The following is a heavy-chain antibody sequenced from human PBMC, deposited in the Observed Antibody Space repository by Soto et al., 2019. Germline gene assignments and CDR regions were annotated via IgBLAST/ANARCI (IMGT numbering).Heavy chain of an antibody. CDR1: GFTFSSYA. Sequence: EVQLLESGGGLVQPGGSLRLSCAASGFTFSSYAMSWVRQAPGKGLEWVSHISGSGGSTYYADSVKGRFTISRDNSKNTLYLQMNSLRDEDTAVYYCAKSVVECSCGTCYRALEPWGQGTLVTVSS. CDR3: AKSVVECSCGTCYRALEP. D-gene: IGHD2-15*01. J-gene: IGHJ5*02. CDR2: ISGSGGST. V-gene: IGHV3-23*01.